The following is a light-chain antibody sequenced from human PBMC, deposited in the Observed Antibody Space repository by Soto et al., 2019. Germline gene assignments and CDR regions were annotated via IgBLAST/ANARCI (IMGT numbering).Light chain of an antibody. CDR3: QQYNSYWT. CDR2: KAS. V-gene: IGKV1-5*03. J-gene: IGKJ1*01. Sequence: DIQMTQHPSTLSASVGDRVTITCRASQSISSWLAWYQQKPGKAPKLLIYKASSLESGVPSRFSGSGSGTEFTLTISSLQPDDFATYYCQQYNSYWTFGQGTKVDIK. CDR1: QSISSW.